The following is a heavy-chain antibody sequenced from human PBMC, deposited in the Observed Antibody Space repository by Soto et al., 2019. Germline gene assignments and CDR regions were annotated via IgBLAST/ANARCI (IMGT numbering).Heavy chain of an antibody. Sequence: SLTCTVSGCSISSYYWSWIRQPPGKGLEWIGYIYYSGSTNYNPSLKSRVTISVDTSKNQFSLKLSSVTAADTAVYYCARDSAYYYYGMDVGGQGTAVTVSS. CDR3: ARDSAYYYYGMDV. CDR2: IYYSGST. V-gene: IGHV4-59*01. CDR1: GCSISSYY. J-gene: IGHJ6*02.